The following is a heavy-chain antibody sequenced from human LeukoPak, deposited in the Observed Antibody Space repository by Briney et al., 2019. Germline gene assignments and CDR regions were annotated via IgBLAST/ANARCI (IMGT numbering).Heavy chain of an antibody. CDR2: IGGSGSST. Sequence: GGSLRLSCAASGFTFSSYAMSWVRQAPGKGLEWVSAIGGSGSSTYYADSVKGRFTISRDNSKNTLFLQMNSLRAEDTAVYYCAKLSLSGRSQSADYWGQGTLVTVSS. D-gene: IGHD3-10*01. CDR3: AKLSLSGRSQSADY. CDR1: GFTFSSYA. V-gene: IGHV3-23*01. J-gene: IGHJ4*02.